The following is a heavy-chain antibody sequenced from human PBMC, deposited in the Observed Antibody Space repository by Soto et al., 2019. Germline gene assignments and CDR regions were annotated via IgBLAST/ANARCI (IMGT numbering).Heavy chain of an antibody. CDR3: ARESEDLTSNFDY. CDR2: ISSTTNYI. V-gene: IGHV3-21*06. Sequence: GGSLRLSCAASGFTFTRYSMNWARQAPGKGLEWVSSISSTTNYIYYGDSMKGRFTISRDKAKNSLYLEMNSLRAEDTAVYYCARESEDLTSNFDYWGQGTLVTVSS. CDR1: GFTFTRYS. J-gene: IGHJ4*02.